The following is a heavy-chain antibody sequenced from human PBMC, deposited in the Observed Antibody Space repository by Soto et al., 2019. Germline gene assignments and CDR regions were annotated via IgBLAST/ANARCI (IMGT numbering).Heavy chain of an antibody. Sequence: EVQLLESGGGLVQPGGSLRLSCAASGFTFSSYAMSWVRQAPGKGLEWVSAISGSGGSTYYADSVKGRFTISRDNSKNTLYLQMNSLRAEDTAIYYCAKDLYDSSGYDYSGQGTLVTGSS. D-gene: IGHD3-22*01. CDR1: GFTFSSYA. CDR2: ISGSGGST. V-gene: IGHV3-23*01. J-gene: IGHJ4*02. CDR3: AKDLYDSSGYDY.